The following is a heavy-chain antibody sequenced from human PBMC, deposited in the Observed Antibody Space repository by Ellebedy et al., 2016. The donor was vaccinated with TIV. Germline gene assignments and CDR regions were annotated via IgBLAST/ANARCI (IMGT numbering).Heavy chain of an antibody. D-gene: IGHD2/OR15-2a*01. Sequence: SETLSLXXTVSGFSISSGFYWGWIRQPPGKGLEWIGSVYHSGSTYYNPSLKSRVTISVDTSKNQFSLKLSSVTTADTAVYFCARTPTLITKILNWGQGILVAVSS. CDR1: GFSISSGFY. J-gene: IGHJ4*02. CDR3: ARTPTLITKILN. CDR2: VYHSGST. V-gene: IGHV4-38-2*02.